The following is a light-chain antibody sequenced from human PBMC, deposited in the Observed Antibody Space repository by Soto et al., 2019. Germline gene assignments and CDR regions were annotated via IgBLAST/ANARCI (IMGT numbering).Light chain of an antibody. CDR3: GTWDSSLSAGV. CDR1: SSNIVNNY. V-gene: IGLV1-51*01. J-gene: IGLJ2*01. CDR2: DNN. Sequence: QSVLTQPPSVSAAPGQKVTISCSGSSSNIVNNYVSWYQQLPGTAPKVLIYDNNKRPSGIPDRFSGSKSGTSATLGITGLQTGDEGDYYCGTWDSSLSAGVFGGGTKLTVL.